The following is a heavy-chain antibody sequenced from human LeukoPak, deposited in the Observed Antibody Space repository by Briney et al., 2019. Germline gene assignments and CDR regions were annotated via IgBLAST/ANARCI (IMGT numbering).Heavy chain of an antibody. Sequence: SETLSLTCTVSGGSISSYYWSWIRQPPGEGLEWIGYIYYSGSTNYNPSLKSRVTISVDTSKNQFSLKLSSVTAADTAVYYCARDLDRPMIVVGRGGYYYYGMDVWGQGTTVTVSS. J-gene: IGHJ6*02. CDR1: GGSISSYY. V-gene: IGHV4-59*01. CDR2: IYYSGST. CDR3: ARDLDRPMIVVGRGGYYYYGMDV. D-gene: IGHD3-22*01.